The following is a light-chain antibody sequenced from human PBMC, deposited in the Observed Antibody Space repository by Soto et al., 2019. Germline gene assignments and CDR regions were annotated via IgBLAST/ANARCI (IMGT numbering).Light chain of an antibody. CDR1: QSVTSN. V-gene: IGKV3-15*01. J-gene: IGKJ4*01. CDR3: QQYNNWPLT. Sequence: ELVTAQASATLSVHPVAIATHSCSASQSVTSNLAWYQQKPGQAPRLLIYGASTRATAIPARFSGSGSGTEFTLTISSLQSEDFAVYFCQQYNNWPLTFGRGTTVDIK. CDR2: GAS.